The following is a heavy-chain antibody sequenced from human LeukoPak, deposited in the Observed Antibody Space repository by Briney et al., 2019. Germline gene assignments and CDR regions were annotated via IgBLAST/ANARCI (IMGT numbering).Heavy chain of an antibody. J-gene: IGHJ6*02. D-gene: IGHD3-10*01. Sequence: PSETLSLTCTVSGGSISSYYWSWIRQPAGKGLEWIGRIYTGGSTNYNPSLKSRVTMSVDTSKNQFSLKLSSVTAADTAVYYCARGLWFGESVPYYYYYGMDVWGQGTTVTVSS. CDR3: ARGLWFGESVPYYYYYGMDV. CDR1: GGSISSYY. CDR2: IYTGGST. V-gene: IGHV4-4*07.